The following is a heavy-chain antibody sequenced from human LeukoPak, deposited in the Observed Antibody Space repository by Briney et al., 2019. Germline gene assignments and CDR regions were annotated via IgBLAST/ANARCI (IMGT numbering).Heavy chain of an antibody. CDR3: ARDSGYDSDGYGMDV. CDR2: ISSSSSTI. V-gene: IGHV3-48*04. Sequence: PGGSLRLSCAASGFTFSSYSMNWVRQAPGKGLEWVSYISSSSSTIYYADSVKGRFTISRDNAKNSLYLQMNSLRAEDTAVYYCARDSGYDSDGYGMDVWGQGTTVTVSS. J-gene: IGHJ6*02. CDR1: GFTFSSYS. D-gene: IGHD5-12*01.